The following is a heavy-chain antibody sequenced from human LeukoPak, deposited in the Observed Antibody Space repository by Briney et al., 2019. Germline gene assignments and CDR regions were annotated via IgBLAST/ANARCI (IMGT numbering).Heavy chain of an antibody. J-gene: IGHJ5*02. CDR2: IHHSGIA. CDR1: GGSFSGYY. Sequence: PSETLSLTCAVYGGSFSGYYWSWTRQPPGRGLEWIAEIHHSGIANYNPSLKSRVTISVDTSKNQFSLKLSSVTAADTAVYYCARVGGSGNYKPWGQGALVTVSS. D-gene: IGHD3-10*01. V-gene: IGHV4-34*01. CDR3: ARVGGSGNYKP.